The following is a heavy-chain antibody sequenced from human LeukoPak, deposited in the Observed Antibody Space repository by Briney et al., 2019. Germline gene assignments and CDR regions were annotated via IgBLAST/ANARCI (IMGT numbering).Heavy chain of an antibody. D-gene: IGHD2-2*01. CDR1: GFTFSNYW. Sequence: GGSLRLSCAASGFTFSNYWMSWVRQAPGKGLEWVANIKQDGSEKYYADSVKGRFTISRDNAKNSLYLQMISLRAEDTAVYYCARGGAPYCSSTSCYEDRFDPWGQGTLVTVSS. V-gene: IGHV3-7*05. CDR2: IKQDGSEK. J-gene: IGHJ5*02. CDR3: ARGGAPYCSSTSCYEDRFDP.